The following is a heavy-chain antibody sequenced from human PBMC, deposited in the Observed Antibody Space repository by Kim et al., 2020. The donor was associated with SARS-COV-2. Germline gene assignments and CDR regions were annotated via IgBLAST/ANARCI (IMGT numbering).Heavy chain of an antibody. CDR2: ISYDGSNK. D-gene: IGHD6-19*01. Sequence: GGSLRLSCAASGFTFSSYAMHWVRQAPGKGLEWVAVISYDGSNKYYADSVKGRFTISRDNSKNTLYLQMNSLRAEDTAVYYCARDRSGWKVDYWGQGTLVTVSS. CDR3: ARDRSGWKVDY. J-gene: IGHJ4*02. V-gene: IGHV3-30*04. CDR1: GFTFSSYA.